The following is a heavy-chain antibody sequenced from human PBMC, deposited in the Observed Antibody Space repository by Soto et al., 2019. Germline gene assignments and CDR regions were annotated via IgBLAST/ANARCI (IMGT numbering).Heavy chain of an antibody. CDR3: ARGVMVRGVTISLLPTDG. D-gene: IGHD3-10*01. CDR1: GGSISSSGYY. Sequence: QVQLQESGPGLVKPSQTLSLTCTVSGGSISSSGYYWSWIRQHPGKGLEWIGYIDYSGSTSDNPALKSRVTISVDTSKNQFSLRLSSVTAADTAVYFCARGVMVRGVTISLLPTDGWGKGTTVTVSS. V-gene: IGHV4-31*03. CDR2: IDYSGST. J-gene: IGHJ6*04.